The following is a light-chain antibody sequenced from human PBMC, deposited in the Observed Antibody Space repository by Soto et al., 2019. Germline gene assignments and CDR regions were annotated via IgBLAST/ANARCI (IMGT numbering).Light chain of an antibody. CDR1: QDISDY. J-gene: IGKJ4*01. V-gene: IGKV1-33*01. CDR3: QQYAYLIT. Sequence: DIQMTQSPSSLSASVGDRITITCQASQDISDYFNWYQQRPGKPPKLLIYDSSNVEGGVPSRFSGSGSGTDFTFTITSLQPEDIATYYCQQYAYLITFGGGTKVEMK. CDR2: DSS.